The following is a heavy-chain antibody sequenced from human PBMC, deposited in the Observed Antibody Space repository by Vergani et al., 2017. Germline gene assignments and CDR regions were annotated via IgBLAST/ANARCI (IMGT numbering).Heavy chain of an antibody. J-gene: IGHJ4*02. Sequence: AASGFTFSDYWMHWVRQAPGKGLEWVSRIDGDGSTTEYADSVKGRFTISRDNVKNTVYLQITRLRVEDTAVYYCAGGYYYTLLGDNWGQGTLVTVSS. D-gene: IGHD3-22*01. CDR3: AGGYYYTLLGDN. CDR1: GFTFSDYW. V-gene: IGHV3-74*03. CDR2: IDGDGSTT.